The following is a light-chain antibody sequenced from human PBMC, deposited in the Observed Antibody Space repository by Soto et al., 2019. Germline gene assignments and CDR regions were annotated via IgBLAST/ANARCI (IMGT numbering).Light chain of an antibody. J-gene: IGLJ3*02. Sequence: QSVLTQPPSVSGAPGQRVTISCTGSSSNIVAGYDVHWYQPLPGTAPKLLIYGNSNRPSGVPDRFSGSKSGTSASLAITGLQAEDEADYYCQSYDSSLSGWVFGGGTQLTV. V-gene: IGLV1-40*01. CDR1: SSNIVAGYD. CDR2: GNS. CDR3: QSYDSSLSGWV.